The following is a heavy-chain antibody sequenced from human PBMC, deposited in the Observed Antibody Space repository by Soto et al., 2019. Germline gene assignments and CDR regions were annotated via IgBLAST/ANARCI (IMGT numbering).Heavy chain of an antibody. CDR2: ISYDGSDK. V-gene: IGHV3-30*03. Sequence: QVQLVESGGGVVQPGRSLRLSCAASGFTYNDFGLHWVRQAPGKGLEWVARISYDGSDKYYADSVKGRFAISRDNSKSTLYLQMSSLRPEDTALYYCARRAYDSYSATDVWGQGTTVTVSS. CDR1: GFTYNDFG. CDR3: ARRAYDSYSATDV. J-gene: IGHJ6*02. D-gene: IGHD3-22*01.